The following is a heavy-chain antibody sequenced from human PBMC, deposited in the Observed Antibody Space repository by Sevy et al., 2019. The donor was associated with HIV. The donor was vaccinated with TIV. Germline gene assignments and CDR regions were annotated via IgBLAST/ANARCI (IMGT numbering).Heavy chain of an antibody. Sequence: GGSLRLSCEASGFSFSSYSMSWVRQAPGKGLEWVSDISGSSLRKHYADSVKGRFTISRDNAKNSLDLQMNSLRDEDTAVYYCARDAHDYGDDEFYGMDVWGQGTTVTVSS. CDR1: GFSFSSYS. V-gene: IGHV3-48*02. CDR2: ISGSSLRK. CDR3: ARDAHDYGDDEFYGMDV. D-gene: IGHD4-17*01. J-gene: IGHJ6*02.